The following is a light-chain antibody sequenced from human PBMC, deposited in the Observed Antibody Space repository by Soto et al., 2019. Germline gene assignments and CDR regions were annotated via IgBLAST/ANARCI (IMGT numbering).Light chain of an antibody. CDR1: QNIKKF. CDR3: QQSYSSPLT. Sequence: DIHMTQSPSSLSASVGDRVTITCRASQNIKKFLNWYQQRPGKAPSALIHATSTLQNGVSSRFSGSGSDTDFTLTNTSLQPEDFATYFCQQSYSSPLTFGGGTKVEL. CDR2: ATS. J-gene: IGKJ4*01. V-gene: IGKV1-39*01.